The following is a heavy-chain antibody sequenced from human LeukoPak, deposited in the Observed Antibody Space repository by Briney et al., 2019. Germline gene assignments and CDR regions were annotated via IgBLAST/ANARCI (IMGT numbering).Heavy chain of an antibody. D-gene: IGHD3-22*01. CDR3: AGRYDSSGYPLH. J-gene: IGHJ4*02. V-gene: IGHV3-23*01. CDR2: ISSTGGTT. CDR1: GITFSSYG. Sequence: PGGSLRLSCAASGITFSSYGMSWVRQAPGKGLEWVSSISSTGGTTYYADSVKGRFTISRDNSKNTLYLQMNSLRAEDTAVYYCAGRYDSSGYPLHWGQGTLVTVSS.